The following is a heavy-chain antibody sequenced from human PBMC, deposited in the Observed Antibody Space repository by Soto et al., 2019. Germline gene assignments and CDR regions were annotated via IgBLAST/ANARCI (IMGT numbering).Heavy chain of an antibody. J-gene: IGHJ4*02. CDR2: FDPEDGET. D-gene: IGHD3-10*01. CDR3: ATDIWFGEFVAD. V-gene: IGHV1-24*01. CDR1: GYTLTELS. Sequence: GASVKASCKVSGYTLTELSMHWVRQAPGKGLEWMGGFDPEDGETIYAQKFQGRVTMTEDTSTDTAYMELSSLRSEDTAVYYCATDIWFGEFVADWGQGTLVTVSS.